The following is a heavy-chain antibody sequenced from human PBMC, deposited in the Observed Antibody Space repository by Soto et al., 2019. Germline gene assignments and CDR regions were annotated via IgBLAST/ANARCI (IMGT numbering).Heavy chain of an antibody. CDR1: GGSFSGYY. CDR3: ARSSIYYGIEL. V-gene: IGHV4-34*01. Sequence: NPSETLSLTCAVYGGSFSGYYWSWIRQPPGKGLEWIGEINHSGSTNYNPSLKGRLTTSRDNSRNTVFLQINSLSPDDTAVYYCARSSIYYGIELWGQGTTVTVSS. J-gene: IGHJ6*02. D-gene: IGHD6-19*01. CDR2: INHSGST.